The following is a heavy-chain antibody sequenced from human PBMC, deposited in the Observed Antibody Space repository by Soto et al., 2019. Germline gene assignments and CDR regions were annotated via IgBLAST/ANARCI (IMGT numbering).Heavy chain of an antibody. CDR3: AHRRVGRSIYYFDY. CDR1: GFSLSTGGVG. CDR2: IYWDDDK. J-gene: IGHJ4*02. D-gene: IGHD1-26*01. Sequence: QITLKESGPTLVKPTQTLTLTCTFSGFSLSTGGVGVGWIRQPPGKALEWLALIYWDDDKRYRPSLKSRLTITKVTSKSQVVLRMTNMDPADTATYYCAHRRVGRSIYYFDYWGQGTLVTVSS. V-gene: IGHV2-5*02.